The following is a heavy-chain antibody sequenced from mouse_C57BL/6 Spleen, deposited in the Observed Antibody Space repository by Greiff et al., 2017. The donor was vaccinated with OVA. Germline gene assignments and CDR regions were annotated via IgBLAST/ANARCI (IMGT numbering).Heavy chain of an antibody. CDR3: ARDMDFYFDY. D-gene: IGHD1-1*02. Sequence: EVQLVESGPGLVKPSQSLSLTCSVTGYSITSGYYWNWIRQFPGNKLEWMGYISYDGSNNYNPSLKNRISITRDTSKNQFFLKLNSVTTEDTATYYCARDMDFYFDYWGQGTTLTVSS. V-gene: IGHV3-6*01. J-gene: IGHJ2*01. CDR2: ISYDGSN. CDR1: GYSITSGYY.